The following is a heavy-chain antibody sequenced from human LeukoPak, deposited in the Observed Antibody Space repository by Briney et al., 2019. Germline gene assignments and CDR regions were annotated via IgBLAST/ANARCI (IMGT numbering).Heavy chain of an antibody. CDR3: ARALEAVADYYYYYGMDV. CDR1: GYTFTSYA. D-gene: IGHD6-19*01. CDR2: INAGNGNT. V-gene: IGHV1-3*01. J-gene: IGHJ6*02. Sequence: GASVKVSCKASGYTFTSYAMHWVRQAPGQRLEWMGWINAGNGNTKYSQKFQGRVTITRDTSASTAYMELSSLRSEDTAVYYCARALEAVADYYYYYGMDVWGQGTTVTVSS.